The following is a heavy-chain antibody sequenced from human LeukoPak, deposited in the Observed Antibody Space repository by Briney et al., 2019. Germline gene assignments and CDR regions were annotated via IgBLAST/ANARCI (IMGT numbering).Heavy chain of an antibody. CDR3: AKEIGYYFDY. V-gene: IGHV3-23*01. CDR2: ISGSGSST. CDR1: GFTLSCYS. J-gene: IGHJ4*02. D-gene: IGHD2-21*01. Sequence: GGSLRLSCAASGFTLSCYSMSWVRQAPGKGLEWVSAISGSGSSTYYADPVKGRFTISRDNSKNTLYLQMNSLRAEDTAVYYWAKEIGYYFDYWGQGTLVTVSS.